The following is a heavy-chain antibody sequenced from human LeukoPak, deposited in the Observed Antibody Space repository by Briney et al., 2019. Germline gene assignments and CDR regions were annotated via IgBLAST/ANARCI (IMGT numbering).Heavy chain of an antibody. D-gene: IGHD6-19*01. J-gene: IGHJ4*02. Sequence: SQTLSLTCAISGDSVSSNSAAWNWIRQSPSRGLEWLGRTYYRPKWYNDYAVSVKSRITINPDTSKNQFSLQLNSMTPEDTAVYYCAEAYSSGWYYFDYWGQGTLVTVSS. CDR1: GDSVSSNSAA. CDR3: AEAYSSGWYYFDY. CDR2: TYYRPKWYN. V-gene: IGHV6-1*01.